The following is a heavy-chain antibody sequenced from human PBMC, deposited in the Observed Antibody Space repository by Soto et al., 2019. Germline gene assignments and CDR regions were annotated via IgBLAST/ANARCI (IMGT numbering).Heavy chain of an antibody. V-gene: IGHV1-69*08. D-gene: IGHD3-9*01. CDR3: ARDGGITICNDAFDI. Sequence: QVQLVQSGAEVKKPGSSVKVSCKASGGTFSSYTVSWVRQAPGQGLEWMGRIIPILGIANYAQKFQGRVTITADKSTSTAYMERSSMRSEDTAVYYCARDGGITICNDAFDIWGQGTMVTVSS. CDR1: GGTFSSYT. CDR2: IIPILGIA. J-gene: IGHJ3*02.